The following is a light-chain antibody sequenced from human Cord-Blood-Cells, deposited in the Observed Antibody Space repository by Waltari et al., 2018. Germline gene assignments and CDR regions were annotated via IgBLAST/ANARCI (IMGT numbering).Light chain of an antibody. V-gene: IGKV3-20*01. Sequence: EIVLTQSPGTLSLSPGERATLSCRASQSVSSSYLAWYQHKPGQAPRLLIYGASSRATGIPDRFSGSGSGTDFTLTISRLEPEDFAVYYCQQYGSSHPYTFGQGTKLEIK. CDR2: GAS. CDR1: QSVSSSY. J-gene: IGKJ2*01. CDR3: QQYGSSHPYT.